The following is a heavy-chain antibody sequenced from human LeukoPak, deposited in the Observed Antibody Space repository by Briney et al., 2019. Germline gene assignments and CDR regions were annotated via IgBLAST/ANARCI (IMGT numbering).Heavy chain of an antibody. V-gene: IGHV1-8*01. Sequence: ASVKVSCKASGYTFTSYDINWVRQATGQGIEWMGWVNPNSGNTGYAQKFQGRVTMTRTISISTAYMELSSLRSEDTAVYYCARGRRAPARSYWFDPWGQGTLVTVSS. D-gene: IGHD3-10*01. CDR2: VNPNSGNT. CDR1: GYTFTSYD. CDR3: ARGRRAPARSYWFDP. J-gene: IGHJ5*02.